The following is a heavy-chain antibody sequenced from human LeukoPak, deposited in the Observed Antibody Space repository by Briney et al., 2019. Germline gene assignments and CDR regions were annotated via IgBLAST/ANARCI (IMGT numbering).Heavy chain of an antibody. CDR3: ARRTSASSKIDY. Sequence: SETLSLTCTVSGGSISSSSYYWAWIRQPPGKGLEWIGNIYYSGSSYYNPSLKSRVTISVDTSKNQFSLRLSSVTAADTAVYYCARRTSASSKIDYWGQGTLVTVSP. CDR2: IYYSGSS. D-gene: IGHD3-10*01. CDR1: GGSISSSSYY. J-gene: IGHJ4*02. V-gene: IGHV4-39*01.